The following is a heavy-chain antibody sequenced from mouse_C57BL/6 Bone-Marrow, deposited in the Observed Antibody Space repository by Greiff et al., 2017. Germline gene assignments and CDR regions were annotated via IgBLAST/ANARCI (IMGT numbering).Heavy chain of an antibody. J-gene: IGHJ3*01. V-gene: IGHV1-69*01. CDR3: VWLTWFAY. Sequence: QVQLQQPGAELVMPGASVKLSCKASGYTFTSYWMHWVKQRPGQGLEWIGEIDPSDSYTNYNQKFKGKSTLTVDKSSSAAYMQLSSLTSEDSAVYYCVWLTWFAYWGQGTLVTVSA. D-gene: IGHD2-2*01. CDR2: IDPSDSYT. CDR1: GYTFTSYW.